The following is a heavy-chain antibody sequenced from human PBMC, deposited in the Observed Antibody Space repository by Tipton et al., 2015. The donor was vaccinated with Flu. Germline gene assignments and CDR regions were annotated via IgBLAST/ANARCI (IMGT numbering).Heavy chain of an antibody. CDR1: RSTFSTYW. CDR3: SESLNF. J-gene: IGHJ4*02. CDR2: INQDGSEM. V-gene: IGHV3-7*01. Sequence: SLRLSCAVSRSTFSTYWMDGVRQTPEKGLEWVANINQDGSEMHYVDSVKGRFTISRDNAKNSLYLQLNSLRIEDTAVYYCSESLNFWGQGTLVTVSS.